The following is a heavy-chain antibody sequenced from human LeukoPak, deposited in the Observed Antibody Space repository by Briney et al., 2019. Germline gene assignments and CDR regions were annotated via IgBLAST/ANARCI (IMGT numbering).Heavy chain of an antibody. Sequence: SETLSLTCAVYGGSFSGYYWSWIRQPPGKGLEWIGEINHSGSTNYNPSLKSRVTVSVDTSKNQFSLKLSSVTAADTAVYYCARGSHGSSWPYYYYYMDVWGKGTTVTVSS. J-gene: IGHJ6*03. CDR2: INHSGST. D-gene: IGHD6-13*01. CDR1: GGSFSGYY. V-gene: IGHV4-34*01. CDR3: ARGSHGSSWPYYYYYMDV.